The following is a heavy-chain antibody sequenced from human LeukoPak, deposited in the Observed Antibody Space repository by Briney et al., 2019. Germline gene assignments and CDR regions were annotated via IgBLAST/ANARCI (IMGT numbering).Heavy chain of an antibody. Sequence: ASETLSLTCAVYGGSFSGYYWSWIRQPPGKGLEWVGEINHSGSTNYNPSLKSRVTISVDTSKNQFSLKLSSVTAADTAVYYCARVRYDFWSGYYSALKYMDVWGKGTTVTVSS. CDR3: ARVRYDFWSGYYSALKYMDV. CDR2: INHSGST. V-gene: IGHV4-34*01. D-gene: IGHD3-3*01. J-gene: IGHJ6*03. CDR1: GGSFSGYY.